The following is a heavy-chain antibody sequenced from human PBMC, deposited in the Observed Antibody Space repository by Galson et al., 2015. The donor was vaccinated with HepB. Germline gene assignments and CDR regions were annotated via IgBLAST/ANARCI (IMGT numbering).Heavy chain of an antibody. Sequence: ETLSLTCAVYGGSFSDSSWNWIRQPPGKGLEWIGEISHSGSTNYKPSLKSRVTMSVDTSRNQFSLNLNSVTAADTAVYYCARGGHTVATMYYWFDSWGQGTLVTVSS. CDR2: ISHSGST. CDR1: GGSFSDSS. V-gene: IGHV4-34*01. CDR3: ARGGHTVATMYYWFDS. J-gene: IGHJ5*01. D-gene: IGHD5-12*01.